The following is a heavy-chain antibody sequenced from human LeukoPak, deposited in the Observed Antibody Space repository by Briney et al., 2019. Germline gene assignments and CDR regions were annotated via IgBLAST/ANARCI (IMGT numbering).Heavy chain of an antibody. CDR2: INPNSGGT. CDR1: GYTFTGYY. CDR3: ARDASSSLGGDY. J-gene: IGHJ4*02. V-gene: IGHV1-2*02. Sequence: ASVKVSCKASGYTFTGYYMHWVRQAPGQGLEWMGWINPNSGGTNYAQKFQGRVTTTRDTSISTAYMELSRLRSDDTAVYYCARDASSSLGGDYWGQGTLVTVSS. D-gene: IGHD6-6*01.